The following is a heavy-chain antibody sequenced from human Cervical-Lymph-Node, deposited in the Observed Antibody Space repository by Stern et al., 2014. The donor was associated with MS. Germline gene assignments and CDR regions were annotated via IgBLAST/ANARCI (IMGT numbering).Heavy chain of an antibody. CDR2: ISTSGRVI. D-gene: IGHD3-16*01. CDR1: GFTFNRYT. CDR3: ARDFGL. V-gene: IGHV3-48*01. Sequence: VQLVQSGGDLVQPGGSLRLSCAASGFTFNRYTMNWGRHTPAKGLEWVAYISTSGRVIYYADSVEGRFIISRDNAKNSLFLQMNSLRVEDTAVYYCARDFGLWGQGTPVTVSS. J-gene: IGHJ4*02.